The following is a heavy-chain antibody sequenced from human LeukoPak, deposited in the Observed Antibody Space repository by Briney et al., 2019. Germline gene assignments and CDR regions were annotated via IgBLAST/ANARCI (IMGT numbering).Heavy chain of an antibody. J-gene: IGHJ5*02. V-gene: IGHV4-34*01. CDR1: GGSFSGYY. CDR2: INHSGST. Sequence: PSETLSLTCAVYGGSFSGYYWSWIRQPPGKGLEWIGEINHSGSTNYNPSLKSRVTISVDTSKNQFSLKLSSVTAADTAVYYCARLDNWFDPWGQGTLVTVSS. CDR3: ARLDNWFDP.